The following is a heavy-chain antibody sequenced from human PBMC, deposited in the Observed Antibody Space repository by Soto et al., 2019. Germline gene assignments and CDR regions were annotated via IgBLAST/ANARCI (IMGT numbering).Heavy chain of an antibody. Sequence: QVQLVQSGAEVKKPGASVKVSYKASGYTLTSYDINWVRQATGQGLEWMGWMNPNSGNTGYAQKFQGRVTMTRNTSISTAYMELSSLRSEDTAVYYCARGRAHTVMVWGWFDPWGQGTLVTVSS. V-gene: IGHV1-8*01. J-gene: IGHJ5*02. D-gene: IGHD5-18*01. CDR2: MNPNSGNT. CDR3: ARGRAHTVMVWGWFDP. CDR1: GYTLTSYD.